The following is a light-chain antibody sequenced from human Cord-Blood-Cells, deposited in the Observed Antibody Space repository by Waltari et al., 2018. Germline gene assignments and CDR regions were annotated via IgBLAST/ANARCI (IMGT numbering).Light chain of an antibody. CDR1: RSVLYSSDYKNY. Sequence: DIVITQSPDSLAVSLGERATIHCNSSRSVLYSSDYKNYLAWYQQKPGQPPKLHIYWASTRESGVPDRFSGGGSGTDFTLTISSLQAEDVAVYYCQQYYSTPFTFGPGTKVDIK. J-gene: IGKJ3*01. CDR2: WAS. CDR3: QQYYSTPFT. V-gene: IGKV4-1*01.